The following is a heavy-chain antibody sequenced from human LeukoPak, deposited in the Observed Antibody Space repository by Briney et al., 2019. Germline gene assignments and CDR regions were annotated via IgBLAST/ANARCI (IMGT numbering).Heavy chain of an antibody. D-gene: IGHD2-2*01. CDR1: GYTFTSYG. V-gene: IGHV1-18*01. Sequence: GASVKVSCKASGYTFTSYGISWVRQAPGQGLEWMGWISAYNGNTNYAQKLQGRVTMTTDTSTSTAYMELRSLRSDDTAVYYCARGHIVVVPAATNAYYYYYYMDVWGKGTTVTISS. CDR2: ISAYNGNT. CDR3: ARGHIVVVPAATNAYYYYYYMDV. J-gene: IGHJ6*03.